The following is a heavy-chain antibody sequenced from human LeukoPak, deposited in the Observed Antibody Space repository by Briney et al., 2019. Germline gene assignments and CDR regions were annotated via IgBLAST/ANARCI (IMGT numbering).Heavy chain of an antibody. J-gene: IGHJ5*01. CDR3: ARLVSGTTCCHVDS. D-gene: IGHD2-2*01. Sequence: SETLSPTCAVSGGSISSSNWWSWVRQPPGKGLEWIGEIYHSGSTNYNPSLKSRTTISVDKSKNQFSLKLSSVTAADTAVYFCARLVSGTTCCHVDSWGQGTLVTVSS. CDR2: IYHSGST. V-gene: IGHV4-4*02. CDR1: GGSISSSNW.